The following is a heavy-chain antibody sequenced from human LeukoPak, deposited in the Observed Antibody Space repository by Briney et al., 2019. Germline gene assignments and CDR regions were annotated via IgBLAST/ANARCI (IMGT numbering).Heavy chain of an antibody. V-gene: IGHV4-4*07. CDR2: IYTSGST. Sequence: SETLSLTCTVSGGSISSYYRSWIRQPAGKGLEWIGRIYTSGSTNYNPSLKSRVTMSVDTSKNQFSLKLSSVTAADTAVYYCARGGTMVRGVIAYYYYGMDVWGQGTTVTVSS. CDR1: GGSISSYY. D-gene: IGHD3-10*01. CDR3: ARGGTMVRGVIAYYYYGMDV. J-gene: IGHJ6*02.